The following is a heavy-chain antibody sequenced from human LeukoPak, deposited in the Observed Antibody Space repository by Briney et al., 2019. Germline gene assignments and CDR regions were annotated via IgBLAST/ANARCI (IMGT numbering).Heavy chain of an antibody. Sequence: PGGSLRLSCAASGFTFSIYWMSWVRQAPGKGLEWVANINQDGSQKYYVDSVKGRFTISRDNAKNSFFLQMSSLRAEDTSVYYCAREIRFAGYYYYGMDVWGQGTTVTVSS. D-gene: IGHD3-16*01. CDR2: INQDGSQK. CDR1: GFTFSIYW. V-gene: IGHV3-7*01. CDR3: AREIRFAGYYYYGMDV. J-gene: IGHJ6*02.